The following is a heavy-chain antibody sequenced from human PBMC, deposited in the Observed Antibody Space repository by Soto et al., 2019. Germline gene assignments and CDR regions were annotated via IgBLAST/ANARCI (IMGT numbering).Heavy chain of an antibody. CDR2: TGYSGNT. V-gene: IGHV4-59*08. D-gene: IGHD6-19*01. CDR3: ARAVGDPLYYLDY. J-gene: IGHJ4*02. Sequence: QVQLQESGPGLVRPSETLSLTCTASSDSISSYYWFWIRQLPGKGLEWIGYTGYSGNTNYNPSVKSRVTISGDTSKNQYSLRLSSVTAADTAVYYCARAVGDPLYYLDYWGQGTLVTVSS. CDR1: SDSISSYY.